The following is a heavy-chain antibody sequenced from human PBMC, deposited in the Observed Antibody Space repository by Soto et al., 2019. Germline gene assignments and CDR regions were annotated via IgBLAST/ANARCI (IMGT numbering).Heavy chain of an antibody. D-gene: IGHD5-18*01. CDR1: GFTFNTW. V-gene: IGHV3-74*01. J-gene: IGHJ6*02. Sequence: EVRLVESGGGLVQPGESLRLSCAASGFTFNTWMHWVRQAPGKGLVWVSRISSDGTSAYYADSVQGRFTISRDNSKNTLYLQMNSLRAEDTAVYYCAKGDTAMVRGKRYYGMDVWGQGTTVTVSS. CDR3: AKGDTAMVRGKRYYGMDV. CDR2: ISSDGTSA.